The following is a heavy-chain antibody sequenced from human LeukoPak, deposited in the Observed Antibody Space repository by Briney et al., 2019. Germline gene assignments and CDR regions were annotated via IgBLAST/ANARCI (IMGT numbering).Heavy chain of an antibody. D-gene: IGHD3-10*01. V-gene: IGHV3-72*01. CDR2: TRNKANSYTT. CDR1: GFTFSDHY. Sequence: GGSLRLSCAASGFTFSDHYMDWVRQAPGKGLEWVGRTRNKANSYTTEYAASVKGRFTISRDDSKNSLYLQMNSLKTEDTAVYYCASESRRDYVSDSYYISQFDSWGREPWSSSPQ. CDR3: ASESRRDYVSDSYYISQFDS. J-gene: IGHJ5*01.